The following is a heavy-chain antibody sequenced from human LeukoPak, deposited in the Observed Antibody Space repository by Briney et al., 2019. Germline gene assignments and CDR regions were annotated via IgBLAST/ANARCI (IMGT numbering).Heavy chain of an antibody. CDR1: GGSFSDYY. Sequence: NPSETLSLTCAVYGGSFSDYYWSWIRQPPGKGLEWIGEINHSGSTNYNPSLKSRVTISVDTSKNQFSLKLSSVTAADTAVYYCAREAPVDYYDRSGYYGNFDYWGQGTLVTVSS. V-gene: IGHV4-34*01. CDR3: AREAPVDYYDRSGYYGNFDY. J-gene: IGHJ4*02. CDR2: INHSGST. D-gene: IGHD3-22*01.